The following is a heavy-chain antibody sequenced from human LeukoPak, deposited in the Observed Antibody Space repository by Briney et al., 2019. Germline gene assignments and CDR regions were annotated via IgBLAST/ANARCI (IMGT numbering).Heavy chain of an antibody. CDR1: GGSISSHY. Sequence: SETLSLTCTVSGGSISSHYWSWIRQPPGKGLEWVAYIYNGGSTNYNPSLKSRVTISPDTSKAQFSFKHTTATASDTAAFFYARDDYGVFDAFDVWGQGTVVTVSS. D-gene: IGHD4-17*01. CDR3: ARDDYGVFDAFDV. V-gene: IGHV4-59*11. J-gene: IGHJ3*01. CDR2: IYNGGST.